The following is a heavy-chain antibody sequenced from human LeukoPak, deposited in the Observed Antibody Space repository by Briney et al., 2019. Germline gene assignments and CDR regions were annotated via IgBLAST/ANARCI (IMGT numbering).Heavy chain of an antibody. D-gene: IGHD5-18*01. CDR1: GYTFTNYG. CDR3: ARDLYGYHTGYFDY. V-gene: IGHV1-18*01. J-gene: IGHJ4*02. CDR2: ISGYNGNT. Sequence: ASVKVSCKASGYTFTNYGISWVRQAPGQGLEWMGWISGYNGNTNYAQKLQGRVTMTTDTSTSTAHLELRSLRSDDKAVYYSARDLYGYHTGYFDYWGQGTLVTVSS.